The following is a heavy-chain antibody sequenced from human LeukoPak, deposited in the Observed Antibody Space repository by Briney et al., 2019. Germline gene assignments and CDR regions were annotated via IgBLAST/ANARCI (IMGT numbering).Heavy chain of an antibody. V-gene: IGHV4-34*01. CDR2: INHSGST. CDR1: GGSFSGYY. D-gene: IGHD2-15*01. J-gene: IGHJ5*02. CDR3: ARVGGYCSGGSCYGYWFDP. Sequence: SETLSLTCAVYGGSFSGYYWSWIRQPPGKGLEWIGEINHSGSTNYNPSLKSRVTISVDTSKNQFPLKLSSVTAADTAVYYCARVGGYCSGGSCYGYWFDPWGQGTLVTVSS.